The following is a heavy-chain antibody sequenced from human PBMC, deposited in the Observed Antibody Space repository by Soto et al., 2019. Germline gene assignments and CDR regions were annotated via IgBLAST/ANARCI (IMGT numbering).Heavy chain of an antibody. Sequence: EVQLLESGGGLVQPGGSLRLSCAACGFAFSSYAMRWVREAPGKVLEWVSAISGSGGSTYSADSVKGRFTISRDNSKNTLYLQMNSLRAEDTAVYYCAKELHTSSGWSQVIYWGQGTLVTVSS. J-gene: IGHJ4*02. D-gene: IGHD6-19*01. V-gene: IGHV3-23*01. CDR3: AKELHTSSGWSQVIY. CDR1: GFAFSSYA. CDR2: ISGSGGST.